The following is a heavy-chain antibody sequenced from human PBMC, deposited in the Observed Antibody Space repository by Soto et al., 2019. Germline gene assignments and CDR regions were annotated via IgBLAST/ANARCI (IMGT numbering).Heavy chain of an antibody. D-gene: IGHD6-25*01. Sequence: PGGSLRLSCAASGFTFSTYGMHWVRQAPGKGLEWLAVIWSGGNNRYNVDFVKGRFTISRDDSKNTVYLQMNSLRAEDTAVYYCARDSVRAAPDFDYWGQGTLVTVSS. CDR3: ARDSVRAAPDFDY. V-gene: IGHV3-33*01. CDR1: GFTFSTYG. J-gene: IGHJ4*02. CDR2: IWSGGNNR.